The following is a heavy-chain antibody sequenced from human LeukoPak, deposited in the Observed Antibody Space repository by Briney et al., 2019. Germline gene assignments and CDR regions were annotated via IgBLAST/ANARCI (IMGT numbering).Heavy chain of an antibody. D-gene: IGHD5-18*01. CDR2: IWYDGNNK. V-gene: IGHV3-30*02. J-gene: IGHJ5*02. CDR1: GFTLSTYG. Sequence: GGSLRLSCAASGFTLSTYGMHWVRQVPGKGLEWVTFIWYDGNNKYYTDSVKGRFTISRDNSKNTLYLQMNSLRAEDTGVYYCAKDGYSYGFDPWGQGTPVTVSS. CDR3: AKDGYSYGFDP.